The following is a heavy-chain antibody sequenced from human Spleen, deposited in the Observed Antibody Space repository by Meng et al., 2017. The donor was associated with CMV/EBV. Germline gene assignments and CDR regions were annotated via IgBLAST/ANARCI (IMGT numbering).Heavy chain of an antibody. CDR1: GGSINSSDYY. D-gene: IGHD2-2*01. J-gene: IGHJ6*02. CDR3: ARDRCSSTSCYLSDGMDV. Sequence: GSLRLSCTVSGGSINSSDYYWGWIRQPPGKGLEWIGNIYYRGTTYYNPSLNSRVTMSIDTSKNQFSLKLSSVTAADTAVYYCARDRCSSTSCYLSDGMDVWGQGTTVTVSS. V-gene: IGHV4-39*07. CDR2: IYYRGTT.